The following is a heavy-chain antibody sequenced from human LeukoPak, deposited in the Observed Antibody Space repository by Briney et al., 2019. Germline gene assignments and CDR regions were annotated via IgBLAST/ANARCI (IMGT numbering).Heavy chain of an antibody. CDR2: IIPILGIA. V-gene: IGHV1-69*04. Sequence: ASVKVSCKASGGTFSSYAISWVRQAPGQGLEWMGRIIPILGIANYAQKFQGRVTITADKTTSTAYMELSSLRSEDAAVYYCATPGVYSGSLGYWGQGTLVTVSS. CDR3: ATPGVYSGSLGY. J-gene: IGHJ4*02. CDR1: GGTFSSYA. D-gene: IGHD1-26*01.